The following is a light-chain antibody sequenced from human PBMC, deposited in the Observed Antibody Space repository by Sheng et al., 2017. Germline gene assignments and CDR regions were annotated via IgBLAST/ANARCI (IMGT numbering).Light chain of an antibody. CDR1: QSVTSKS. CDR2: DAS. V-gene: IGKV3-20*01. Sequence: EIVLTQSPGTLSLSPGERVNFSCRASQSVTSKSIAWYQQKPGQAPRLLIYDASIRASGIPERFTGSGSGTDFTLTISRLEPEDFAVYYCQQYASSPETFGQGTKVEVK. J-gene: IGKJ1*01. CDR3: QQYASSPET.